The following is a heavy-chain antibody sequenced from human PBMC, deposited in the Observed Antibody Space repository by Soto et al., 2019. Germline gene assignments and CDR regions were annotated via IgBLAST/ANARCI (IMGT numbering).Heavy chain of an antibody. V-gene: IGHV3-33*01. CDR3: AREITGAFDI. Sequence: QVQLVESGGGVVQPGRSQRLSCAASGFTFSSYGMHWVRQAPGKGLEWVAVIWYDGSNKYYADSVKGRFTISRDNSKNTLYLQMNSLRAEDTAVYYCAREITGAFDIWGQGTMVTVSS. CDR2: IWYDGSNK. CDR1: GFTFSSYG. J-gene: IGHJ3*02.